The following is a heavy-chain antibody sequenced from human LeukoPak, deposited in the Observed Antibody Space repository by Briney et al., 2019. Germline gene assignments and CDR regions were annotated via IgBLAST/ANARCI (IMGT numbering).Heavy chain of an antibody. V-gene: IGHV3-23*01. CDR1: GFTFSSYA. J-gene: IGHJ6*03. D-gene: IGHD1-26*01. CDR3: AKGLVGATTLDYYMDV. CDR2: INGSGGST. Sequence: GGSLRLSCAASGFTFSSYAMSWVRQAPGKGLEWVSDINGSGGSTYYADSVKGRFTISRDNSKNTLYLQMNSLRAEDTAVYYCAKGLVGATTLDYYMDVWGKGTTVTISS.